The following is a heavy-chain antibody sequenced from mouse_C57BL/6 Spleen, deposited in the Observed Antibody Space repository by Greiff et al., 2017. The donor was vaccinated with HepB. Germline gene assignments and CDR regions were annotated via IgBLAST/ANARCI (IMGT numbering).Heavy chain of an antibody. J-gene: IGHJ2*01. V-gene: IGHV1-64*01. Sequence: VQLQQPGAELVKPGASVKLSCKASGYTFTSYWMHWVKQRPGQGLEWIGMIHPNSGSTNYNEKFKSKATLTVDKSSSTAYMQLSSLTSEDSAVYYCARLYYDYDGFDYWGQGTTLTVSS. D-gene: IGHD2-4*01. CDR2: IHPNSGST. CDR1: GYTFTSYW. CDR3: ARLYYDYDGFDY.